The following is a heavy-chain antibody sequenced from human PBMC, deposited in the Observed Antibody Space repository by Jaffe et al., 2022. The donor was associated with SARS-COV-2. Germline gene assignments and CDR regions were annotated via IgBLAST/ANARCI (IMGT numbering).Heavy chain of an antibody. V-gene: IGHV2-5*02. CDR2: LYWDDDK. CDR3: AHSPRYYDFWSARYRGCFDY. CDR1: GFSLSTSGVG. D-gene: IGHD3-3*01. J-gene: IGHJ4*02. Sequence: QITLKESGPTLVKPTQTLTLTCTFSGFSLSTSGVGVGWIRQPPGKALEWLALLYWDDDKRYSPSLESRLTIAKDTSRNRVVLTMTNMDPVDTATYYCAHSPRYYDFWSARYRGCFDYWGQGTLVTVSS.